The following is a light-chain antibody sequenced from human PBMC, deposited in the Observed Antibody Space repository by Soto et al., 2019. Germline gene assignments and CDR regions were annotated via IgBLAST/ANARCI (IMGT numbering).Light chain of an antibody. CDR3: QSYDSTLSARYV. CDR2: GNS. CDR1: SSNIGAGFD. V-gene: IGLV1-40*01. J-gene: IGLJ1*01. Sequence: QSVLTQPPSVSGAPGQRVTISCTGSSSNIGAGFDVHWYHQIAGTAPKLLIYGNSNRPSGVPDRFSGSKSGTSASLAITGLQPEDEGDYYCQSYDSTLSARYVFGTGTKVTVL.